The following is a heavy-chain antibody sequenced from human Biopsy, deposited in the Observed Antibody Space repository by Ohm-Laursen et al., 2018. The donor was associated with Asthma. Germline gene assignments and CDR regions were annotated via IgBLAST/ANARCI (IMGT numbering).Heavy chain of an antibody. CDR3: VHTLVGLKAFDF. Sequence: TQTLTLTCTFSGFSLSTSGGGVGWIRQPPGKALEWLGNIYWDDGKRFTPALQSRLTINRDTPKDQVVLTMTNMGPVDTGTYYCVHTLVGLKAFDFWGQGTLVTVSS. CDR1: GFSLSTSGGG. J-gene: IGHJ4*02. CDR2: IYWDDGK. V-gene: IGHV2-5*02. D-gene: IGHD1-26*01.